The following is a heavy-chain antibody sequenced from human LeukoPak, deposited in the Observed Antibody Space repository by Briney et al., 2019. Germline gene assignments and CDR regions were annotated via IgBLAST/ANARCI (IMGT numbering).Heavy chain of an antibody. V-gene: IGHV1-2*02. J-gene: IGHJ5*02. D-gene: IGHD3-10*01. CDR1: GYTFTGYY. Sequence: GASVKVSCKASGYTFTGYYMHWVRQAPGQGLEWMGWINPNSGGTNYAQKFQGRVTMTRDTSISTAYMELSRLRSDDTAVYYCARDRGRVRGVIRHWVDPWGQGNLGNGSS. CDR3: ARDRGRVRGVIRHWVDP. CDR2: INPNSGGT.